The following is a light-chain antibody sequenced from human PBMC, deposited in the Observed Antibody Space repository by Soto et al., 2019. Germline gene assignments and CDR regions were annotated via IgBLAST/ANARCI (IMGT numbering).Light chain of an antibody. CDR1: QDIRNE. CDR2: VAS. V-gene: IGKV1-17*01. CDR3: LQHNNYPPLA. J-gene: IGKJ4*01. Sequence: DIQMTQSPSSVSASVGDRVTITCRASQDIRNELAWYQHKPGKAPKRLIYVASTLQSGVPSRFSGSASGTEFTLTISSLQPEDFATDYCLQHNNYPPLAFGGGTKVEIK.